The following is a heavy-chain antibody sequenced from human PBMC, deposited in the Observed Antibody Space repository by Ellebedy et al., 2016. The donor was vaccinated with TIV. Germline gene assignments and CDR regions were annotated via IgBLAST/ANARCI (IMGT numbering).Heavy chain of an antibody. D-gene: IGHD3-10*01. CDR2: IWYDGSQT. CDR1: GFNFKAYG. Sequence: PGGSLRLSCEASGFNFKAYGLHWVRQAPGKGLEWVAFIWYDGSQTYYGDSVKGRLNVSRDNSNNTLDLQMNSLRAEDTAIYYCARDPNGSGNLFDYWGQGTLVTVSS. CDR3: ARDPNGSGNLFDY. J-gene: IGHJ4*02. V-gene: IGHV3-33*01.